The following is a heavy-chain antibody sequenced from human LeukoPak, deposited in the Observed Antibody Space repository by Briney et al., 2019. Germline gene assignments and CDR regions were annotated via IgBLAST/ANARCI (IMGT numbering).Heavy chain of an antibody. CDR1: GYTFTGYY. D-gene: IGHD3-16*02. CDR2: IHPSTGNP. V-gene: IGHV7-4-1*02. Sequence: ASVKVSCKASGYTFTGYYMHWVRQAPGQGLEWMGWIHPSTGNPTYAQGFAGRFVFSLDTSVSTTYLQISSLKAEDTAVYYCARAFQSLGGLSLPDYWGQGTLVTVSS. J-gene: IGHJ4*02. CDR3: ARAFQSLGGLSLPDY.